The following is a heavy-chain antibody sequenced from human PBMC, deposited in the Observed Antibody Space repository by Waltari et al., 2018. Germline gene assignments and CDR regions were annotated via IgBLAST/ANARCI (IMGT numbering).Heavy chain of an antibody. CDR1: GFTVSSNY. Sequence: EVQLVESGGGLIQPGGSLRLSCAASGFTVSSNYMSWVRQAPGKGLEWVSVIYSGGSTYYADSVKGRFTISRDNSKNTLYLQMNSLRAEDTAVYYCARGPPAAAGAHYFDYWGQGTLVTVSS. D-gene: IGHD6-13*01. CDR2: IYSGGST. CDR3: ARGPPAAAGAHYFDY. V-gene: IGHV3-53*01. J-gene: IGHJ4*02.